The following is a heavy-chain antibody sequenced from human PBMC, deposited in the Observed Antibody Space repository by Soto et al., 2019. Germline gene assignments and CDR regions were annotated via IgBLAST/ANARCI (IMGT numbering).Heavy chain of an antibody. CDR3: ARKEARIAMVRGVVKNYYHYGMDV. Sequence: QLQLQESGPGLVKPSETLSLTCTVSGGSISSSNYYWGWIRQPPGKGLEWIGSIYYSGSANYNPSLKSRVTISVDTSKDQFSLNLNSVTAADTAVYYCARKEARIAMVRGVVKNYYHYGMDVWGQGTTVIVSS. D-gene: IGHD3-10*01. CDR1: GGSISSSNYY. CDR2: IYYSGSA. J-gene: IGHJ6*02. V-gene: IGHV4-39*01.